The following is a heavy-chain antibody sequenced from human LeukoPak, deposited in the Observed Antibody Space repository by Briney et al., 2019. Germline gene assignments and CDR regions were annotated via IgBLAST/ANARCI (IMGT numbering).Heavy chain of an antibody. CDR2: ISSSSSTI. D-gene: IGHD3-10*01. CDR3: AREQGLRYGSGRLGYGMDV. V-gene: IGHV3-48*01. J-gene: IGHJ6*02. CDR1: GFTFSSYS. Sequence: GGSLRLSCAASGFTFSSYSMNWVRQAPGKGLGWVSYISSSSSTIYYADSVKGRFTISRDNAKNSLYLQMNSLRAEDTAVYYCAREQGLRYGSGRLGYGMDVWGQGTTVTVSS.